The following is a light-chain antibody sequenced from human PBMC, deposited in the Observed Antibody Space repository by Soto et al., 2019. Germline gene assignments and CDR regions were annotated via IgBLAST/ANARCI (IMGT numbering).Light chain of an antibody. V-gene: IGKV4-1*01. J-gene: IGKJ5*01. Sequence: DIVMTQSPDSLAVSLGESATINCKSSQSAFYSATNKNYLAWYQVKPGQPPKMLIYLASTRASGVPDRFTGSGSGTDFTLTISILQAEDVAVYYCQQYFSTPVTFGQGTRLEI. CDR3: QQYFSTPVT. CDR1: QSAFYSATNKNY. CDR2: LAS.